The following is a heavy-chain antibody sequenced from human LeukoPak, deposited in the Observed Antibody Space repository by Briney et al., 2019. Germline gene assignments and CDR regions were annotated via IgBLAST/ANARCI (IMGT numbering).Heavy chain of an antibody. CDR1: GFTFSSYS. Sequence: PGGSLRLSCAASGFTFSSYSMNWVRQAPGKGLEWVSYISSSSSTIYYADSVKGRFTISRDNAKNSLYLQMNSLRDEDTAVYYCARDHPGGSYFRCFDYWGQGTLVTVSS. J-gene: IGHJ4*02. V-gene: IGHV3-48*02. CDR2: ISSSSSTI. CDR3: ARDHPGGSYFRCFDY. D-gene: IGHD1-26*01.